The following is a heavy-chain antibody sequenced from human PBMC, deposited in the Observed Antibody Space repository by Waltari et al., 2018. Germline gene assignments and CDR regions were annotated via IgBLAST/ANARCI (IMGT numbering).Heavy chain of an antibody. CDR2: IYHSGST. D-gene: IGHD3-22*01. CDR3: ARAYYYDSSGPPAFDY. CDR1: GGSIRTRNW. Sequence: QVQLQESGPGLVKPSGTLSLTCAVSGGSIRTRNWWRWVRQPPGKGLEWIGEIYHSGSTNYNPSLKSRVTISVDKSKNQFSLKLSSVTAADTAVYYCARAYYYDSSGPPAFDYWGQGTLVTVSS. V-gene: IGHV4-4*02. J-gene: IGHJ4*02.